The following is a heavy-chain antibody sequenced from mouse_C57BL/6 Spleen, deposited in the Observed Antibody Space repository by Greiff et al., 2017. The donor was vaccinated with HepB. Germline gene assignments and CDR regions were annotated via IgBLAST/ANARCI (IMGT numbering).Heavy chain of an antibody. V-gene: IGHV5-6*02. Sequence: DVMLVESGGDLVKPGGSLKLSCAASGFTFSSYGMSWVRQTPDKRLEWVATISSGGSYTYYPDSVKGRFTISRDNDKNTLYLQMSSLKSEDTAMYYCARHESDGYYEDYFDYWGQGTTLTVSS. CDR1: GFTFSSYG. D-gene: IGHD2-3*01. CDR3: ARHESDGYYEDYFDY. CDR2: ISSGGSYT. J-gene: IGHJ2*01.